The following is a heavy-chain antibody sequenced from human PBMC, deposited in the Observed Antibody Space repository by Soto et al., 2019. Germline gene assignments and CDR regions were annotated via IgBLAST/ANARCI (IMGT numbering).Heavy chain of an antibody. D-gene: IGHD6-13*01. J-gene: IGHJ3*02. Sequence: ASGKVCCKGFTFYVYYLHWVRQAPGQGLEWMGRINPNTGVTNYAQRFQGRVTMTSDTSITTAFMDLSNVDFDDTAVYYCALERQLNSPSDGFDIWGQGTMVPVSS. V-gene: IGHV1-2*02. CDR3: ALERQLNSPSDGFDI. CDR2: INPNTGVT. CDR1: TFYVYY.